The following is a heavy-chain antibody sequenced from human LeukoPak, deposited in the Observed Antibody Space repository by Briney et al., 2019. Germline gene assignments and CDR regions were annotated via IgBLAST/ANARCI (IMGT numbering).Heavy chain of an antibody. J-gene: IGHJ6*02. CDR3: ARLDSALAHYGMDV. CDR1: GGSISSYY. V-gene: IGHV4-59*08. Sequence: PSETLSLTCTVSGGSISSYYWSWIRQPPGKGLEWIGYIYYSGSTNYNPSLKSRVTISVDTSKNQFSLKLSSVTAADTAVYYCARLDSALAHYGMDVWGQGTTVTVSS. CDR2: IYYSGST. D-gene: IGHD5-18*01.